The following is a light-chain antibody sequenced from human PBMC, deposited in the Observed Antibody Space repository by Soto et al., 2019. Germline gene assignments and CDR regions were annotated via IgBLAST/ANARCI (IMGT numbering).Light chain of an antibody. CDR1: QSVSSNY. J-gene: IGKJ5*01. Sequence: EIVLTQSPGTLSLSPGERDTLSCRASQSVSSNYLAWYQQKPGQAPRLPIYDASSRPTGIPDRFSGSGSGTDITLTISRLEPEDFAVYYCQRYGNSPITFGQGTRLEIK. V-gene: IGKV3-20*01. CDR3: QRYGNSPIT. CDR2: DAS.